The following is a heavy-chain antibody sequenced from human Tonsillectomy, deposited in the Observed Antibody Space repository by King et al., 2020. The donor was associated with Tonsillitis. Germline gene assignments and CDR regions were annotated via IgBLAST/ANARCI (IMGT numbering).Heavy chain of an antibody. CDR2: ISYDGSQN. V-gene: IGHV3-30*04. CDR1: GFTFSIYA. J-gene: IGHJ4*02. CDR3: AREPFLPRGIGRADYFDY. Sequence: VQLVESGGGVVQPGRSLRLSCAASGFTFSIYAMHWVRQAPGKGLEWVAVISYDGSQNFYADSVKGRFTISRDNSKKTLYLQMNSLRAEDTAVYYCAREPFLPRGIGRADYFDYWGQGTLVTVSS. D-gene: IGHD1-26*01.